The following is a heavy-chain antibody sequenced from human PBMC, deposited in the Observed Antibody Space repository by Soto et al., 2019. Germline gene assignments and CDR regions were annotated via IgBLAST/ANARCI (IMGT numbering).Heavy chain of an antibody. CDR1: GGTFSSYG. CDR2: IIPISGTP. Sequence: ASVKVSCKASGGTFSSYGISWVRQAPGQGLEWMGGIIPISGTPNYAQKFQGRVTITADESTTTVYLELSSLRVGDTAVYYCARTDRDFYGLDVWGQGTTVIVSS. CDR3: ARTDRDFYGLDV. J-gene: IGHJ6*02. V-gene: IGHV1-69*13.